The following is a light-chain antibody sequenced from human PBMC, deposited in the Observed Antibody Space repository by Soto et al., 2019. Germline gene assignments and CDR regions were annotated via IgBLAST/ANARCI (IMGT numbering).Light chain of an antibody. CDR1: QSIDSGY. CDR3: QQYGSSSWT. Sequence: EIVLTQSPGTLSLSPGEMATLGFSASQSIDSGYLAWYQQKPGQAPRLLVYAASTRATGIPDRFSGSGSGTDFTLTISRLEPEDFAVYYCQQYGSSSWTFGQGTKVDIK. J-gene: IGKJ1*01. V-gene: IGKV3-20*01. CDR2: AAS.